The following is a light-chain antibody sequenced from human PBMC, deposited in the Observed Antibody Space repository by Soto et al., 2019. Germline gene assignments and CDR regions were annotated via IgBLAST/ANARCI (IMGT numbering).Light chain of an antibody. J-gene: IGLJ3*02. CDR2: GNS. V-gene: IGLV1-40*01. Sequence: QSVLTQPPSVSGAPGQRVTISCTGSSSNIGAGYDVHWYQQLPGTAPKLLIYGNSNRPSGVPDRFSGSKSGTSASLAITGLQAEDEADYYCQSYDSSLSGSVFGGVTNVTVL. CDR1: SSNIGAGYD. CDR3: QSYDSSLSGSV.